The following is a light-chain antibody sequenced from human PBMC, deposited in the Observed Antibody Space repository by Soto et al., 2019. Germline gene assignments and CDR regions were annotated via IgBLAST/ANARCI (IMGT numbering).Light chain of an antibody. J-gene: IGKJ4*01. CDR1: QSLSNY. Sequence: EVVMTQSPATLSVSPGESATLSCRASQSLSNYLAWYQQKPGQAPRLLIYSTSTRAAGIPARFSGSGSGTEFTLTISRLQSEDFAVYYCQQYNNWPLTFGGGTKVDIK. CDR2: STS. V-gene: IGKV3-15*01. CDR3: QQYNNWPLT.